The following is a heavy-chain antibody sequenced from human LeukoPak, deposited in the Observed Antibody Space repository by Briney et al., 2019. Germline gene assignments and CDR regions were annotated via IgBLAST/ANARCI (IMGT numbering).Heavy chain of an antibody. J-gene: IGHJ5*02. Sequence: GESLRISCKGSGYIFTSYWISWVRQMPGKGLEWMGRIDPSDSYTNYSPSFQGHVTISADKSISTAYLQWSSLKASDTAMYYCARVMTALNWFDPWGQGTLVTVSS. CDR1: GYIFTSYW. CDR3: ARVMTALNWFDP. CDR2: IDPSDSYT. D-gene: IGHD3-16*01. V-gene: IGHV5-10-1*01.